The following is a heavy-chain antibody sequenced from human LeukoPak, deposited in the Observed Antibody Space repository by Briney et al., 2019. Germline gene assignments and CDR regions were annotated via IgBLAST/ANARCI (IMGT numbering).Heavy chain of an antibody. Sequence: SQTLSLTCAISGDSVSINSAAWNWIRQSPSRGLEWLGSTYYRSKWYNDYAVSVKSRITINPYTSKNQFSLQLNSVTPEDTAVYYCAREPRRDGYNFDWYFDLWGRGTLVTVSS. CDR1: GDSVSINSAA. V-gene: IGHV6-1*01. J-gene: IGHJ2*01. CDR2: TYYRSKWYN. CDR3: AREPRRDGYNFDWYFDL. D-gene: IGHD5-24*01.